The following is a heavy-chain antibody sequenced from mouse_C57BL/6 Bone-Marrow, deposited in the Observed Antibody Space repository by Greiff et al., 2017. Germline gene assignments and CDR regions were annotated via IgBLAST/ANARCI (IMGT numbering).Heavy chain of an antibody. CDR1: GYTFTSYD. J-gene: IGHJ3*01. CDR2: IYPRVGST. Sequence: SGPELVKPGASVKLSCKASGYTFTSYDINWVKQRPGQGLEWIGWIYPRVGSTKYNETFKGTATLTVDTSSSTAYMELHSLTSEDSAVYFCARDLAWFAYWGQGTLVTVSA. CDR3: ARDLAWFAY. V-gene: IGHV1-85*01.